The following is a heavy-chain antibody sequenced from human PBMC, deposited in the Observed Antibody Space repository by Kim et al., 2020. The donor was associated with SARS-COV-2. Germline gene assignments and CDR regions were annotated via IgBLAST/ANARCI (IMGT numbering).Heavy chain of an antibody. D-gene: IGHD2-2*01. CDR3: TTYITYCRSTSSYYY. J-gene: IGHJ6*01. V-gene: IGHV3-15*01. CDR1: GFTFSNSC. CDR2: IKIKTDGGTT. Sequence: GGSLRLSCAASGFTFSNSCMSWVRQAPGKGREWGGLIKIKTDGGTTYYAAPVKGRSTISREDSKNTLYLPMNRLKTQDTTVYYCTTYITYCRSTSSYYY.